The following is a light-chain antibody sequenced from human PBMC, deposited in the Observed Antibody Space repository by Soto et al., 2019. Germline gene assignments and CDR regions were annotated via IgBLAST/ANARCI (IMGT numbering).Light chain of an antibody. Sequence: EIVMTQSPATLSVSPGESATLSFSASQSVSSNLAWHQQKPGQAPRILMYDASTRATGISARFSGSGSETEFTLTITSLQSEDFAVYYCQHYNNWPAWTFGQGTKVDIK. CDR3: QHYNNWPAWT. V-gene: IGKV3-15*01. CDR2: DAS. CDR1: QSVSSN. J-gene: IGKJ1*01.